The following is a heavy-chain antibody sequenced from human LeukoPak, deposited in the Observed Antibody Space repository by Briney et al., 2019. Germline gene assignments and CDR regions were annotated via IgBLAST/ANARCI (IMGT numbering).Heavy chain of an antibody. CDR2: IYYSGSI. CDR3: ARQFYYDSSGYIDY. D-gene: IGHD3-22*01. V-gene: IGHV4-59*01. CDR1: GTXISNYY. Sequence: SETLSLTCTVSGTXISNYYCSWIRQPPGKGLEWIGYIYYSGSINYNPSLKSRVTISVDTSKNPLSLKLTSVTAADTAVYYCARQFYYDSSGYIDYWGQGTLVTVSS. J-gene: IGHJ4*02.